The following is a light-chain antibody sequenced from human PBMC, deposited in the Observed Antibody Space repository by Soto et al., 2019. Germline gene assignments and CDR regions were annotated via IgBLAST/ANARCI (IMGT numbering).Light chain of an antibody. J-gene: IGLJ1*01. V-gene: IGLV2-14*03. CDR3: SSYTTSNTRQIV. Sequence: QSVLTQPASLSGSPGQSINISCTGTSSDVCGYNYVSWYQHHPGKAPKLIIYDVSNRPSGVSNPFSGSKSGNTASLTISGLQPEDEADYYCSSYTTSNTRQIVFGTGTKVTVL. CDR2: DVS. CDR1: SSDVCGYNY.